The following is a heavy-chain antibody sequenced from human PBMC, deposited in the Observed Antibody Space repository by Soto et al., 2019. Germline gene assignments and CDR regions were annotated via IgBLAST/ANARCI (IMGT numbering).Heavy chain of an antibody. D-gene: IGHD6-13*01. V-gene: IGHV1-69*02. Sequence: QVQLVQSGAEVKKPGSSVKVSCKASGGTFSSYTISWVRQGPGQGLEWMGRIIPILGIANSAQKFQGRVTITADKSTSTAYMELSSLRSEDTAVYYCARAGSWENYYDYYMDVWGKGTTVTVSS. CDR3: ARAGSWENYYDYYMDV. CDR2: IIPILGIA. J-gene: IGHJ6*03. CDR1: GGTFSSYT.